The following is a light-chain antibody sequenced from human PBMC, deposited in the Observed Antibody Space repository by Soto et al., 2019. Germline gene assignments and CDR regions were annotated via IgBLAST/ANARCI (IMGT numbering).Light chain of an antibody. CDR3: ISYAVSTSYV. CDR2: EVS. J-gene: IGLJ1*01. V-gene: IGLV2-8*01. Sequence: SVRNSPPPAVRAPWPSVPPSLPGNNKAVGGYNFVSWYQQHPGKAPKLMIYEVSKRPSGVPDRFSGSKSGNTASLTVSGLQAEDEADYYCISYAVSTSYVFGTGTKVTVL. CDR1: NKAVGGYNF.